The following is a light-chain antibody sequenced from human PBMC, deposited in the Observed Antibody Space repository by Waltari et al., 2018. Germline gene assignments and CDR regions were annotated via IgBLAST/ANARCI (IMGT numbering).Light chain of an antibody. CDR2: GAS. J-gene: IGKJ2*01. CDR1: ENIKNK. CDR3: HQYDNWPPT. V-gene: IGKV3-15*01. Sequence: MTQSPATLSVSLGERATLSCRASENIKNKLAWYQQKPGQAPRLLVFGASTRATGIPDRFSCSGSGTDFTLTISSLQSEDFAVYYCHQYDNWPPTFGQGTKLDI.